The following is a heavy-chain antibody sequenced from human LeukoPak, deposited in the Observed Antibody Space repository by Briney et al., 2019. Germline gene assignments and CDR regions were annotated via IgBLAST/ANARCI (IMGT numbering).Heavy chain of an antibody. D-gene: IGHD2-15*01. V-gene: IGHV1-2*02. CDR1: GYTFTGYY. CDR3: ARAAPRDYSGGRWFFDWFDP. J-gene: IGHJ5*02. CDR2: INPNSGGT. Sequence: ASVKVSCKASGYTFTGYYMHWVRQAPGQGLEWVGWINPNSGGTNYAQKFQGRVTMTGDTSISTAYMELNRLRSDDTAVYYCARAAPRDYSGGRWFFDWFDPGAREPWSPSPQ.